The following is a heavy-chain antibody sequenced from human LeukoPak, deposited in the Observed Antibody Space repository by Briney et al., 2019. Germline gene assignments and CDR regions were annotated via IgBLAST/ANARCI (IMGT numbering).Heavy chain of an antibody. J-gene: IGHJ4*02. CDR1: GFTFSSYA. CDR2: IWYDGSNK. V-gene: IGHV3-33*08. Sequence: GGSLRLSCAASGFTFSSYAMSWVRQAPGKGLEWVAVIWYDGSNKYYADSVKGRFTISRDNSKNTLYLQMNSLRAEDTAVYYCARDMRSSIAVAGTSGFDYWGQGTLVTVSS. D-gene: IGHD6-19*01. CDR3: ARDMRSSIAVAGTSGFDY.